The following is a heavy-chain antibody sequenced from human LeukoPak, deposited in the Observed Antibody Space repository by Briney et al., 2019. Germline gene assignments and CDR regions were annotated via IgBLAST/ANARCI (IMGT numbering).Heavy chain of an antibody. CDR2: INHSGST. CDR3: ARGPPYCGGDCYSSFDY. J-gene: IGHJ4*02. Sequence: PSETLSLTCAVYGGSFSGYYWSWIRQPPGKGLEWIGEINHSGSTNYNPSLKSRVTISVDTSKNQFSLKLSSVTAADMAVYYCARGPPYCGGDCYSSFDYWGQGTLVTVSS. D-gene: IGHD2-21*02. CDR1: GGSFSGYY. V-gene: IGHV4-34*01.